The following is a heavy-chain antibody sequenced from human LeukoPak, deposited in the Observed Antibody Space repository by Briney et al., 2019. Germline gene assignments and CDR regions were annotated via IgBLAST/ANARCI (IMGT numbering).Heavy chain of an antibody. D-gene: IGHD4-17*01. CDR3: ARIGTTVTTPGYYYYYYGMDV. CDR2: IYYSGST. V-gene: IGHV4-59*01. CDR1: GGSISSYY. J-gene: IGHJ6*02. Sequence: AETLSLTCTVSGGSISSYYWSWIRQPPVKGLEWIGYIYYSGSTNYNPSLKSRVTISVDTCKNQFSLKLSSVTAADTAVYYCARIGTTVTTPGYYYYYYGMDVWGQGTTVTVSS.